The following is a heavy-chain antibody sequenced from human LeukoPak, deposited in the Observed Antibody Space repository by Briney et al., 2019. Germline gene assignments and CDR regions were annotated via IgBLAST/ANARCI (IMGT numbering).Heavy chain of an antibody. CDR2: INHSGST. V-gene: IGHV4-34*01. Sequence: SETLSLTCAVYGGSFSGYYWSWIRQPPGKGLEWIGEINHSGSTNYNPSLKSRVTISVDTSKNQFSLKLSSVTAADTAVYYCARDQGQYNWFDPWGQGTLVTVFS. J-gene: IGHJ5*02. D-gene: IGHD2/OR15-2a*01. CDR3: ARDQGQYNWFDP. CDR1: GGSFSGYY.